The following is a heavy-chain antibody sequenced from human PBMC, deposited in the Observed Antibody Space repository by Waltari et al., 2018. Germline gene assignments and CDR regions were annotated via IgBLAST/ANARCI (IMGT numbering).Heavy chain of an antibody. V-gene: IGHV3-74*01. CDR3: VGSTYPFDC. CDR2: INTDGTNT. J-gene: IGHJ4*02. D-gene: IGHD2-2*01. Sequence: QLVESGGGLVQPGGSLSLSCAASGFTFGIYWMHWVRQVPGKGLMWVSRINTDGTNTDYADSVKGRFTISRDNARNTLFLQMNSLRPEDTAVYYCVGSTYPFDCWGQGTLVTVSS. CDR1: GFTFGIYW.